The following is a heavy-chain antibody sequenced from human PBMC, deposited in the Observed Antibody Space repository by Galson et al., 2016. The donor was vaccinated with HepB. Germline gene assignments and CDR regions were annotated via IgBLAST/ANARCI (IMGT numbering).Heavy chain of an antibody. CDR3: ARVRDGYNHYYHHGMDV. Sequence: SVKVSCKASGGTFTSYAISWVRQAPGQGLEWMGGIIPIFGTSNYAQKFQGRVTITADESTRTAYMELSSLRSEDTAVYYCARVRDGYNHYYHHGMDVWGQGTTVTVSS. CDR2: IIPIFGTS. V-gene: IGHV1-69*13. CDR1: GGTFTSYA. J-gene: IGHJ6*02. D-gene: IGHD5-24*01.